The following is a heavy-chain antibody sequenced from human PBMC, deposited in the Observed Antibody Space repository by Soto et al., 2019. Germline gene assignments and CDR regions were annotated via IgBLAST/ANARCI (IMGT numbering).Heavy chain of an antibody. CDR3: ARVRDQYYYYYGMDV. V-gene: IGHV3-74*01. Sequence: PGGSLRLSCAASGFTSSSYWMHWVRQAPGKGLVWVSRINSDGSSTSYADSVKGRFTISRDNAKNTLYLQMNSLRAEDTAVYYCARVRDQYYYYYGMDVWGQGTTVTVSS. CDR2: INSDGSST. J-gene: IGHJ6*02. CDR1: GFTSSSYW.